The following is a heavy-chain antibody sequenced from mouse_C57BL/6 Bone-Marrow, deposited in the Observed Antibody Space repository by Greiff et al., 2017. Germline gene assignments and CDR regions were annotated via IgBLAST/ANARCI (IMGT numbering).Heavy chain of an antibody. CDR1: GFSLTSYA. CDR3: ARFITTVVAKYFDV. D-gene: IGHD1-1*01. CDR2: IWTGGGT. V-gene: IGHV2-9-1*01. J-gene: IGHJ1*03. Sequence: VKVVESGPGLVAPSQSLSITCTVSGFSLTSYAISWVRQPPGKGLEWLGVIWTGGGTNYNSALKSKLSLSKDNSKSQVFLKMNSLQTDDTARYYCARFITTVVAKYFDVWGTGTTVTGSS.